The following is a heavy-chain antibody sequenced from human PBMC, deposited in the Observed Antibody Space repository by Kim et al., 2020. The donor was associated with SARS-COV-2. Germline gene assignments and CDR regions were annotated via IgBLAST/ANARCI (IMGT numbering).Heavy chain of an antibody. Sequence: GRFTISRDNSKNTLYRQMNSRRAEDTAVYYCAKWSDYGDYVRSEGDAFDIWGQGTMVTVSS. CDR3: AKWSDYGDYVRSEGDAFDI. D-gene: IGHD4-17*01. J-gene: IGHJ3*02. V-gene: IGHV3-30*02.